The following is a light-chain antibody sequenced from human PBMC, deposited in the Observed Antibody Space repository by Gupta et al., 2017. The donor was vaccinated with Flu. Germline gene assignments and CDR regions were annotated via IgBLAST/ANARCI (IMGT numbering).Light chain of an antibody. V-gene: IGKV2-30*02. J-gene: IGKJ1*01. CDR2: RVS. Sequence: EVVMTQSALSLPVTLGQPASISCRSSQSLRHRNGNTYLTWFQQRPGQSPRRLIYRVSRRDSGVPDRFSGSGSGTDFTLKISRVEAEDVGVYYCMQGTHWPTFGQGTKVEIK. CDR3: MQGTHWPT. CDR1: QSLRHRNGNTY.